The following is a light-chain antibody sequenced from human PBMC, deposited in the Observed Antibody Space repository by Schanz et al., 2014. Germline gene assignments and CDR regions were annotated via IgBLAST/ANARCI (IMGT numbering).Light chain of an antibody. CDR3: QQTNTFPLT. Sequence: EIVLTQSPGTLSLSPGERATLSCRASQSVSSSYLAWYQQKPGQAPRLLIYGASTRATGIPARFSGSGSGTEFTLTISALQPEDFAIYYCQQTNTFPLTFGGGTKVEIK. V-gene: IGKV3D-7*01. J-gene: IGKJ4*01. CDR1: QSVSSSY. CDR2: GAS.